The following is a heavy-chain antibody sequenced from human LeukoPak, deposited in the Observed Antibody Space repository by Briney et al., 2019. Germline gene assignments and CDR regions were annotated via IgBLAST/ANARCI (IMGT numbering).Heavy chain of an antibody. V-gene: IGHV1-46*01. CDR2: INPSGGST. D-gene: IGHD3-10*01. J-gene: IGHJ6*02. CDR3: AREAIWFGDFKHYYYGMDV. Sequence: ASVTVSCKASGYTFTSYYMHWVRQAPGQGLEWMGIINPSGGSTTYAQKFQGRVAMTRDTSTSTVYMELSSLRSEDTAVYYFAREAIWFGDFKHYYYGMDVWGQGTTVTVSS. CDR1: GYTFTSYY.